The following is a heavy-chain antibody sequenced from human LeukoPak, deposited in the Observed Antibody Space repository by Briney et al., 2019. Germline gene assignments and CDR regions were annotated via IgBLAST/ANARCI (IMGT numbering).Heavy chain of an antibody. CDR2: IIPIFGTA. V-gene: IGHV1-69*05. CDR3: ARKGSGYDPFDY. D-gene: IGHD5-12*01. Sequence: SVKVSCKASGYTFTGYYMHWVRQAPGQGLEWMGGIIPIFGTANYAQKFQGRVTITTDESTSTAYMELSSLRSEDTAVYYCARKGSGYDPFDYWGQGTLVTVSS. CDR1: GYTFTGYY. J-gene: IGHJ4*02.